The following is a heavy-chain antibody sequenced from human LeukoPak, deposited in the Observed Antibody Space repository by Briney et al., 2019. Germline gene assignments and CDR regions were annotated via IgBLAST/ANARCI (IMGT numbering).Heavy chain of an antibody. D-gene: IGHD3-16*02. CDR3: ARVLRAYDYVWGSYRTDNWFDP. CDR2: IYYSGST. V-gene: IGHV4-59*01. J-gene: IGHJ5*02. Sequence: SETLSLTCTVSGDSISSYYWSWIRQPPGKGLEWIGYIYYSGSTNYNPSLKSRVTISVDTSKNQFSLKLSSVTAADTAVYYCARVLRAYDYVWGSYRTDNWFDPWGQGTLVTVSS. CDR1: GDSISSYY.